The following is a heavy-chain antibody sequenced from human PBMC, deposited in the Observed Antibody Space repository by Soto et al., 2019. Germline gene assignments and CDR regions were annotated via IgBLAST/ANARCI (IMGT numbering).Heavy chain of an antibody. CDR1: VFTFSDYY. Sequence: PGGSLRLSCAASVFTFSDYYMSWIRQAPGKGLEWIGEIFHSGSTNYNPSLKTRLTISVDKSKNQFSLKLSSVTAADTAVYYCARVYSGSYSDSWGRGTLVTVSS. J-gene: IGHJ4*02. CDR2: IFHSGST. V-gene: IGHV4-34*12. D-gene: IGHD1-26*01. CDR3: ARVYSGSYSDS.